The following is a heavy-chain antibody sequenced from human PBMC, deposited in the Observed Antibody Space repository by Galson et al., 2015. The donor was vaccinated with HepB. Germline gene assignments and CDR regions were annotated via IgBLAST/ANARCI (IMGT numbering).Heavy chain of an antibody. CDR1: GFTFSSYA. J-gene: IGHJ4*02. Sequence: SLRLSCAASGFTFSSYAMHWVRQAPGKGLEWVAVISYDGSNKYYADSVKGRFTISRDNSKNTLYLQMNSLRAEDTAVSYCARDTYGDNMPFDYWGQGTLVTVSS. D-gene: IGHD4-17*01. CDR3: ARDTYGDNMPFDY. V-gene: IGHV3-30-3*01. CDR2: ISYDGSNK.